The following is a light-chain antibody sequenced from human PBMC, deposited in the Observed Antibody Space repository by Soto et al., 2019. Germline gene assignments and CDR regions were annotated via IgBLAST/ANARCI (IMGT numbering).Light chain of an antibody. CDR1: SSRVGFNA. J-gene: IGLJ3*02. Sequence: QSVLTQTPSGSGAHGQRVSLPCAGGSSRVGFNAVKCNQQLPGAAHKLLLHGNSQPPSGVPDRFPGSKSGTSASLAIIGLRTEDEDHYYCASWEDSGRGGVFGGGTKVTVL. CDR3: ASWEDSGRGGV. V-gene: IGLV1-47*01. CDR2: GNS.